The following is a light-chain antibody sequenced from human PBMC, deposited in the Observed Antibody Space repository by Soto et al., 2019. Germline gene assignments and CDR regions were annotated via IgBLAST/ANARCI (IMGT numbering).Light chain of an antibody. CDR3: QQNGRSPPWT. Sequence: EIVLTQSPGTLSLSPGERATISCRASQSVSSSYLVWYQQKPGQAPRLLIYGASIRATGIPDRFSGSGSGTDFTLTISNLEPEDFAVYYCQQNGRSPPWTFGQGTKVEIK. V-gene: IGKV3-20*01. CDR1: QSVSSSY. J-gene: IGKJ1*01. CDR2: GAS.